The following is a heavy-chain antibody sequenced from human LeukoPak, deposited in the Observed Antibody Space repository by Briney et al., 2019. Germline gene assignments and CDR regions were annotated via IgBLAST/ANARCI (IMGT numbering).Heavy chain of an antibody. Sequence: GSLRPSCGASGFTFKHYGMHWVRQAPGKGLGWVAVIWYDGSNTFYADSVKGRFTISRDNSNNTLYLQVNSLRAEDTAVYYCARDLYGGNSASWVDLWGQGTLVTVSS. J-gene: IGHJ5*02. CDR3: ARDLYGGNSASWVDL. CDR1: GFTFKHYG. D-gene: IGHD4-23*01. CDR2: IWYDGSNT. V-gene: IGHV3-33*01.